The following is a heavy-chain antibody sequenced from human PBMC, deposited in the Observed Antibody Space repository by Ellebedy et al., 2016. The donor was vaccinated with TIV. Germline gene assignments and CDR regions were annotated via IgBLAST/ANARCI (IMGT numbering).Heavy chain of an antibody. CDR1: GFTFSSYS. V-gene: IGHV3-21*01. CDR3: ARDFRPRLIVEGGCFDY. J-gene: IGHJ4*02. CDR2: IRGTSSYI. D-gene: IGHD2-21*01. Sequence: GESLKISCAASGFTFSSYSMNWVRQAPGKGLEWVSSIRGTSSYIYYADPVKGRFTISRDNAKNSLYLEMNSLRVDDTAVYFCARDFRPRLIVEGGCFDYWGQGILVTVSS.